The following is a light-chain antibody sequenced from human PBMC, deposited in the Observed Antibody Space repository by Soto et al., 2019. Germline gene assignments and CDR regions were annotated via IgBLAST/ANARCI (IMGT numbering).Light chain of an antibody. Sequence: DIQMTQSPSSLSASVGDRVTITCRASQGISNYLAWYQQKPGKVPKLLIYAASTLQSGVPSRFSGSGSGTDFTLTISSLQPKDGATYYCQKYNSAPIFTFGPGTKVDIK. CDR3: QKYNSAPIFT. V-gene: IGKV1-27*01. CDR1: QGISNY. J-gene: IGKJ3*01. CDR2: AAS.